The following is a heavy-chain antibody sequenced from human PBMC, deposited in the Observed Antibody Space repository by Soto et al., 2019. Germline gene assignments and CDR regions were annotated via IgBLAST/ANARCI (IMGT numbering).Heavy chain of an antibody. CDR1: GGSFSGYY. V-gene: IGHV4-34*01. CDR2: ISHSGNT. CDR3: AREASYSATTGSYDEDYSDN. D-gene: IGHD3-9*01. J-gene: IGHJ4*02. Sequence: QVQLQQWGAGLLKPSETLSLTCVVYGGSFSGYYWNWIRQPPGKGLEWIGQISHSGNTNYNPSLKSRVTISVDKSKKQFSLKLTSVTAADTAVYYCAREASYSATTGSYDEDYSDNWGRGTLVTVSS.